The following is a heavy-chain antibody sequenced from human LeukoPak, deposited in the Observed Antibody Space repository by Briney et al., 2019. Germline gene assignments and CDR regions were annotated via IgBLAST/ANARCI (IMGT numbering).Heavy chain of an antibody. J-gene: IGHJ4*02. CDR2: INHSGST. CDR3: ARGLESEYSSSVGFDY. D-gene: IGHD6-6*01. V-gene: IGHV4-39*07. Sequence: SETLSLTCTVSGGSISSSSYYWSWIRQPPGKGLEWIGEINHSGSTNYNPSLKSRVTISVDTSKSQFSLKLSSVTAADTAVYYCARGLESEYSSSVGFDYWGQGTLVTVSS. CDR1: GGSISSSSYY.